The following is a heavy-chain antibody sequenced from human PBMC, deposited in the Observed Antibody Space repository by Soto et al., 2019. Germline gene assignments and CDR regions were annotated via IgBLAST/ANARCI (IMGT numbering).Heavy chain of an antibody. CDR3: AWMGGVEKEFDP. CDR1: GGSVSSGSYY. D-gene: IGHD3-3*01. CDR2: IYYSGST. J-gene: IGHJ5*02. Sequence: QVQLQESGPGLVKPSETLSLTCTVSGGSVSSGSYYWSWIRQPPGKGLEWIGYIYYSGSTNYNPSLKSRVTISVDMSKYQFSLKLSSVTDADTAVYYCAWMGGVEKEFDPWGQGTLVTVSS. V-gene: IGHV4-61*01.